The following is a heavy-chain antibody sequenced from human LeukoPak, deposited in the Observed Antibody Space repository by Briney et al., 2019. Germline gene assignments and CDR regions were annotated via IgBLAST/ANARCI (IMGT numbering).Heavy chain of an antibody. J-gene: IGHJ6*04. CDR2: INHSGST. CDR1: GGSFSGYY. D-gene: IGHD2-2*03. Sequence: SETLSLTCAVYGGSFSGYYWSWIRQPPGKGLEWIGEINHSGSTNSNPSLKSRVTISVDTSKNQFSLKLSSVTAADTAVYYCARGQRVGYCSSTSCPRGGYYYYYGMDVWGKGTTVTVSS. CDR3: ARGQRVGYCSSTSCPRGGYYYYYGMDV. V-gene: IGHV4-34*01.